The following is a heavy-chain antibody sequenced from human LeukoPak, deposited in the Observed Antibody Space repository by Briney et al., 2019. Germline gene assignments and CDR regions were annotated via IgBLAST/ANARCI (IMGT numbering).Heavy chain of an antibody. CDR1: GFTVSSNY. CDR3: ARVIMDDFWSGYYDY. V-gene: IGHV3-66*02. Sequence: GGSLGLSCAASGFTVSSNYMSWVRQAPGKGLEWVSVIYSGGSTYYADSVKGRFTISRDNSKNTLYLQMNSLRAEDTAVYYCARVIMDDFWSGYYDYWGQGTLVTVSS. D-gene: IGHD3-3*01. CDR2: IYSGGST. J-gene: IGHJ4*02.